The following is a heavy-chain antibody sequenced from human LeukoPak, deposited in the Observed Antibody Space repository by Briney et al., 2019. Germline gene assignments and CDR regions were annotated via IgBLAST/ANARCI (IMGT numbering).Heavy chain of an antibody. CDR1: GGSISGYY. J-gene: IGHJ4*02. CDR3: ARDRTGWASDY. V-gene: IGHV4-39*07. D-gene: IGHD1-14*01. CDR2: ISYTGIT. Sequence: SETLSLTCRVSGGSISGYYWGWIRQPPGKGLEWIGSISYTGITSYNPSLESRVTISLDTSKNLFSLTLTSVIAADTAVYYCARDRTGWASDYWGQGTPVTVSS.